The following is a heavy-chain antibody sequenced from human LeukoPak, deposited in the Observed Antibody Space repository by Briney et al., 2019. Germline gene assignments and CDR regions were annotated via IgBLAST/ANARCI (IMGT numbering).Heavy chain of an antibody. Sequence: GASVKVSCKASGYTFTGYYMHWVRQAPGQGLEWMGWINPNSGGTNYAQKFQGRVTMTRDTSISTAYMELSRLRSDDTAVYYCARMFSSGWYGYFDYWGQGTLVTDSS. V-gene: IGHV1-2*02. CDR2: INPNSGGT. CDR3: ARMFSSGWYGYFDY. D-gene: IGHD6-19*01. CDR1: GYTFTGYY. J-gene: IGHJ4*02.